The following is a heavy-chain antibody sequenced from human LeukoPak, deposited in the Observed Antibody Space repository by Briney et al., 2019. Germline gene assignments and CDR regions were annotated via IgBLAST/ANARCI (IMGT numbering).Heavy chain of an antibody. CDR3: ARGFDY. CDR2: INSDGSST. CDR1: GSTFSTYW. V-gene: IGHV3-74*01. Sequence: GGSRRLSCAASGSTFSTYWMTWVRKAPGKGLVWVSRINSDGSSTSYADSVKGRFTISRDNAKNTLYLQMNSLRAEDTAVYYCARGFDYWGQGTLVTVSS. J-gene: IGHJ4*02.